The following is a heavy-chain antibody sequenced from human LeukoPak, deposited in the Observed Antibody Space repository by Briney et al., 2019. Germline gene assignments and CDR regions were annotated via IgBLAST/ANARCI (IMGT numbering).Heavy chain of an antibody. D-gene: IGHD3-22*01. CDR3: ARAPYDSSGYSDY. J-gene: IGHJ4*02. Sequence: GASVKVSCKASGYTFTRYDINWVRQATGQGLEWMGWMNPNSGNTGYAQKFQGRVTMTRNTSISTAYMELSNLRSEDTAVYYCARAPYDSSGYSDYWGQGTLVTVSS. CDR1: GYTFTRYD. CDR2: MNPNSGNT. V-gene: IGHV1-8*01.